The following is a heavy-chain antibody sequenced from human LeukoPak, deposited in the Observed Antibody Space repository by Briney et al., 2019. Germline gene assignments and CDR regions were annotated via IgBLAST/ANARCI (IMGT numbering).Heavy chain of an antibody. V-gene: IGHV1-69*06. Sequence: RASVKVSCKASGGTFSSYAISWVRQAPGQGLEWMGGIVPIFCTANYAQKFQGRVTITADKSTSTAYMELSSLRSEDTAVYYCARGRGSGWYKPYYYYYYMDVWGKGTTVTVSS. J-gene: IGHJ6*03. CDR1: GGTFSSYA. CDR3: ARGRGSGWYKPYYYYYYMDV. D-gene: IGHD6-19*01. CDR2: IVPIFCTA.